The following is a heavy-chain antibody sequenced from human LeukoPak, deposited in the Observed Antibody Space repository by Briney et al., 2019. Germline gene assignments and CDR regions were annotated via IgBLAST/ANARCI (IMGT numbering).Heavy chain of an antibody. CDR1: GLIFSIYW. D-gene: IGHD2-15*01. J-gene: IGHJ4*02. CDR3: ARIEYVAGSECDY. V-gene: IGHV3-7*03. CDR2: IKQEGREK. Sequence: GGSLRLFCAASGLIFSIYWMRWVRQAPGKGLEWVANIKQEGREKYYVDSVKGRFTNSRDNAKNPLYLQMNSLRAEETAGYYCARIEYVAGSECDYWGQGTLVTVSS.